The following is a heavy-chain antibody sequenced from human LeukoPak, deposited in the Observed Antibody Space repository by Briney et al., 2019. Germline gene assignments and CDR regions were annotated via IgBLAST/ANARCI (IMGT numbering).Heavy chain of an antibody. Sequence: GGSLRLSCAASGFTFSSYAMSWVRQAPGKGLEWVSSISSSSSYIYYADSVKGRFTISRDNAKNSLYLQMNSLRAEDTAVYYCARGEALAAPVGDYWGQGTLVTVSS. D-gene: IGHD6-6*01. J-gene: IGHJ4*02. CDR2: ISSSSSYI. CDR1: GFTFSSYA. V-gene: IGHV3-21*01. CDR3: ARGEALAAPVGDY.